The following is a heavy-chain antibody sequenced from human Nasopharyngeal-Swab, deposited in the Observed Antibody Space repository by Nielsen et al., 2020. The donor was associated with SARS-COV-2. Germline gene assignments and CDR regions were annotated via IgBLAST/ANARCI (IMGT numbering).Heavy chain of an antibody. Sequence: WIRQPPGKGLEWIGEINHSGSTNYNPSLKSRVTISVDTSKNQFSLKLSSVTAADTAVYYCARAPGGYYDSSDYFDYWGQGTLVTVSS. J-gene: IGHJ4*02. V-gene: IGHV4-34*01. CDR3: ARAPGGYYDSSDYFDY. D-gene: IGHD3-22*01. CDR2: INHSGST.